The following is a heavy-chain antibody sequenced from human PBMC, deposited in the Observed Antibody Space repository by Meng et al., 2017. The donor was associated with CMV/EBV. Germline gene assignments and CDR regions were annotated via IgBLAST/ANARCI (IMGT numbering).Heavy chain of an antibody. Sequence: ASVKVSRKASGYTFTGYYMHWVRQAPGQGLEWMGWINPNSGGTNYAQKFQGRVTMTRDTSISTAYMELSRLRSDDTAVYYCARERVIVVVPAATTYYYYGMDVWGQGTTVTVSS. CDR1: GYTFTGYY. CDR2: INPNSGGT. J-gene: IGHJ6*02. CDR3: ARERVIVVVPAATTYYYYGMDV. D-gene: IGHD2-2*01. V-gene: IGHV1-2*02.